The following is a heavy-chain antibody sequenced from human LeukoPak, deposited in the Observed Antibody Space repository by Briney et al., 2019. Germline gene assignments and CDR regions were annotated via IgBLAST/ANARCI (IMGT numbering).Heavy chain of an antibody. V-gene: IGHV4-59*01. CDR2: IYYSGST. CDR1: GGSISSYY. J-gene: IGHJ5*02. CDR3: ARGQGGGFDP. D-gene: IGHD1-26*01. Sequence: PSETMSLTCTVSGGSISSYYWSWIRQPPGKGLEWIGYIYYSGSTNYNPSLKSRVTISVDTSKNQLSLKLSSVTAADTAVYYCARGQGGGFDPWGQGTLVTVSS.